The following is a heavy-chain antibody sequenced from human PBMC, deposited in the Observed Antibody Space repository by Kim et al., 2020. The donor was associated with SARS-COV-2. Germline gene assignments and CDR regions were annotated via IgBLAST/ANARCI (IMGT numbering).Heavy chain of an antibody. D-gene: IGHD3-16*01. CDR3: VKDSYGYPYYFDH. J-gene: IGHJ4*02. Sequence: AGSVQGRFIISRDTSKNTLHLQMNKLRAEDTAIYFCVKDSYGYPYYFDHWGQGALVTVSS. V-gene: IGHV3-23*01.